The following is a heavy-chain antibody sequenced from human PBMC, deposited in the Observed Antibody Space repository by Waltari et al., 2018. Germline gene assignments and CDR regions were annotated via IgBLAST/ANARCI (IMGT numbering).Heavy chain of an antibody. J-gene: IGHJ3*01. CDR3: ARHVSGPTRAAFDV. Sequence: EVQLVASGGGLIQPGGSLRLSCVGSGFTVTSNYMSWVRQVPGKGLEWVSNIPLGTNANYAESVRGRFTISRDNSKDTLYLQMNSLRVEDTAVYFCARHVSGPTRAAFDVWGQGTMVTVSP. V-gene: IGHV3-53*01. D-gene: IGHD6-19*01. CDR1: GFTVTSNY. CDR2: IPLGTNA.